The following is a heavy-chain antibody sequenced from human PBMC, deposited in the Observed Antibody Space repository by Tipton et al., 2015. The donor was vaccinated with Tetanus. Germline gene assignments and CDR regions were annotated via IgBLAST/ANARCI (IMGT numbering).Heavy chain of an antibody. Sequence: TLSLTCSVSGAPVTSGRHHWSWIRLAPGRGLEWIGDIYSSGSTYSDPSLKGRVTISVDTSKNQFSLRLNSVTAADTAVYYCARDQARGARGWNYFDYWGLGTLVTVSS. V-gene: IGHV4-31*03. D-gene: IGHD1-26*01. CDR1: GAPVTSGRHH. CDR2: IYSSGST. J-gene: IGHJ4*02. CDR3: ARDQARGARGWNYFDY.